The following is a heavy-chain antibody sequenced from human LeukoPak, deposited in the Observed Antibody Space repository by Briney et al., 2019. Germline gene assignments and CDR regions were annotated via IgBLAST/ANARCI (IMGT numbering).Heavy chain of an antibody. V-gene: IGHV3-7*01. Sequence: GGSLRLSCEGSGFTFSNYWMTWVRQAPEKGLEWVANIKPSGSEKHYADSVEGRFTISRDNAKNSLYLQMNSLRAEDTAVYYCARAGPHCSSTSCSYYYYYYMDVWGKGTTVTVSS. CDR2: IKPSGSEK. CDR1: GFTFSNYW. D-gene: IGHD2-2*01. J-gene: IGHJ6*03. CDR3: ARAGPHCSSTSCSYYYYYYMDV.